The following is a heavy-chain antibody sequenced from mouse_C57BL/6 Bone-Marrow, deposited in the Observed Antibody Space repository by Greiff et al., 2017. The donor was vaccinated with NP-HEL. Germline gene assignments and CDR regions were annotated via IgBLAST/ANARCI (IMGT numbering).Heavy chain of an antibody. J-gene: IGHJ3*01. Sequence: EVQGVESGGGLVKPGGSLKLSCAASGFTFSSYAMSWVRQTPEKRLEWVATISDGGSYTYYPDNVKGRFTISRDNAKNNLYLQMSHLKSEDTAMYYCARALTTGVAYWGQGTLVTVSA. CDR2: ISDGGSYT. CDR1: GFTFSSYA. D-gene: IGHD2-12*01. V-gene: IGHV5-4*01. CDR3: ARALTTGVAY.